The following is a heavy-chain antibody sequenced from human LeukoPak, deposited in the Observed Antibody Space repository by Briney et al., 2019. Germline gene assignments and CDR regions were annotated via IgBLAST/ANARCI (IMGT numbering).Heavy chain of an antibody. V-gene: IGHV3-33*01. CDR2: IWYDGGNK. Sequence: GGSLRLSCAASGFTFSSYGMHWVRQAPGKGLEWVAVIWYDGGNKYYADSVKGRFTISRDNSKNTLYLQMNSLRAEDTAVYYCARGVKGYCSSTSCYKLDYWGQGTLVTVSS. CDR1: GFTFSSYG. J-gene: IGHJ4*02. CDR3: ARGVKGYCSSTSCYKLDY. D-gene: IGHD2-2*02.